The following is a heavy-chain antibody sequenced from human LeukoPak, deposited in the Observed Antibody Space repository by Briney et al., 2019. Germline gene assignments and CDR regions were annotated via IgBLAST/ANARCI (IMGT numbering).Heavy chain of an antibody. Sequence: GGSLRLSCAASGFTFADYAMHWVRQVPGKGLEWVSGIRWNSGGIAYADSVKGRFTISRDNAKNSLYLQMNSLRAEDTALYHRANGDDSSGYYYTWTYWGQGTLVTVSS. CDR2: IRWNSGGI. CDR1: GFTFADYA. V-gene: IGHV3-9*01. CDR3: ANGDDSSGYYYTWTY. J-gene: IGHJ4*02. D-gene: IGHD3-22*01.